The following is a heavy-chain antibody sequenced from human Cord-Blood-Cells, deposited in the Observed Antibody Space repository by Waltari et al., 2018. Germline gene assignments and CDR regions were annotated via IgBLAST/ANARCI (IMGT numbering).Heavy chain of an antibody. CDR2: FDPEDGET. J-gene: IGHJ3*02. CDR3: ATDLYSGSYYAFDI. D-gene: IGHD1-26*01. Sequence: QVQLVQSGAEVKKPRASVKVSCQVSGYTLTELSMHWVRQAPGKGLEWMGGFDPEDGETIYAQKFQGRVTMTEDTSTDTAYMELSSLRSEDTAVYYCATDLYSGSYYAFDIWGQGTMVTVSS. V-gene: IGHV1-24*01. CDR1: GYTLTELS.